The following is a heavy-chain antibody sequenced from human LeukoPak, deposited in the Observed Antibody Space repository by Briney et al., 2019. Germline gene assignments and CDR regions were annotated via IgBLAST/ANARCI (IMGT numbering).Heavy chain of an antibody. D-gene: IGHD3-10*01. Sequence: GGSLRLSCTVSGFTVSSNSMSWVRQAPGKGLEWVSFIYSGGNTHYSDSVKGRFSISRDNSKNTLYLQMNSLRAEDTAVYYCAKGKPYYYGSGSGYYFDYWGQGTLVTVSS. V-gene: IGHV3-53*01. J-gene: IGHJ4*02. CDR2: IYSGGNT. CDR3: AKGKPYYYGSGSGYYFDY. CDR1: GFTVSSNS.